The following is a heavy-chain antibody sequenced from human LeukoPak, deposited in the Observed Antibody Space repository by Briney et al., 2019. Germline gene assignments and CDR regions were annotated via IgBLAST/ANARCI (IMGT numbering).Heavy chain of an antibody. CDR1: GDSISSYY. D-gene: IGHD3-22*01. CDR3: ARLGGGSGYYYFDY. V-gene: IGHV4-59*01. Sequence: NPSETLSLTCTVSGDSISSYYWSWIRQPPGKGLEWIGYIYYSGSTNYNPSLKSRVTISVDTSKNQFPLKLSSVTAADTAVYYCARLGGGSGYYYFDYWGQGTLVTVSS. CDR2: IYYSGST. J-gene: IGHJ4*02.